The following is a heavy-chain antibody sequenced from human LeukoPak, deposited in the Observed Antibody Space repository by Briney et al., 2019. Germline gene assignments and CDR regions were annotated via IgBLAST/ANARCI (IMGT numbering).Heavy chain of an antibody. V-gene: IGHV3-11*01. Sequence: GGSLRPSCAASGFTFSDYYMSWIRQAPGKGLEWVSYISSSGSTIYYADSVKGRFTISRDNAKNSLYLQMNSLRAEDTAVYYCAREVPNYYDSSGDLDYWGQGTLVTVSS. D-gene: IGHD3-22*01. J-gene: IGHJ4*02. CDR1: GFTFSDYY. CDR2: ISSSGSTI. CDR3: AREVPNYYDSSGDLDY.